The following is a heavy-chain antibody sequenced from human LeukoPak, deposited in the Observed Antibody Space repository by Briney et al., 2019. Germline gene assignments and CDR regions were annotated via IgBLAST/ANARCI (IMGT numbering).Heavy chain of an antibody. J-gene: IGHJ4*02. D-gene: IGHD6-6*01. CDR1: GGSLSSSSYY. Sequence: SETLSLTCTVSGGSLSSSSYYRGWLRQPPGGGQEWIGSIYYTGSTYYSPSLKSRVTISADTSKNEFSLKLSSVTAADTAVYYCTSEISSASNYWGQGTLVTVSS. CDR2: IYYTGST. CDR3: TSEISSASNY. V-gene: IGHV4-39*01.